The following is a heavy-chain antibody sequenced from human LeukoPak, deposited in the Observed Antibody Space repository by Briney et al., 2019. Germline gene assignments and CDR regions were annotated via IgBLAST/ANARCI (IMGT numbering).Heavy chain of an antibody. CDR1: GGSISSYY. CDR3: ARVRYCSSTSCYLGDEYYYYYMDV. V-gene: IGHV4-59*01. CDR2: IYYSGST. Sequence: SEILSLTCTVSGGSISSYYWSWIRQPPGKGLEWIGYIYYSGSTNYNPSLKSRVTISIDTSKNQFSLKLSSVTAADTAVYYCARVRYCSSTSCYLGDEYYYYYMDVWGKGTTVTVSS. J-gene: IGHJ6*03. D-gene: IGHD2-2*01.